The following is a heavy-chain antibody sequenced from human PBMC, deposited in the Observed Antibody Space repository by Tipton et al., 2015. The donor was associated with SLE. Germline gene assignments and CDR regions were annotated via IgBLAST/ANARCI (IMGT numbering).Heavy chain of an antibody. CDR2: FYTNENT. Sequence: TLSLTCTVSGGSISSYYWHWIRQPAGKGLEWIGRFYTNENTNYNPSLKRRITMSVDTSKNQFSLKLRSVTAADTAVYYCARALTSAQGFYFEPWGQGTLVTVSS. V-gene: IGHV4-4*07. CDR1: GGSISSYY. D-gene: IGHD2-2*01. CDR3: ARALTSAQGFYFEP. J-gene: IGHJ4*02.